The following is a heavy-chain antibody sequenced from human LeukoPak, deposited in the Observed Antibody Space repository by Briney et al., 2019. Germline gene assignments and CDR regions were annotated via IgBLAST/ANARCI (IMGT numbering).Heavy chain of an antibody. CDR1: GGSFSGYS. Sequence: SETLSLTCAVYGGSFSGYSWTWIRQPPGRGLEWIGEIDRSGSANYNPSLKSRVTVSVDRSKSQFSLKLSSVTAADTAVFYCARGPMRGWFDPWGQGTLVTVSS. V-gene: IGHV4-34*01. J-gene: IGHJ5*02. CDR3: ARGPMRGWFDP. CDR2: IDRSGSA.